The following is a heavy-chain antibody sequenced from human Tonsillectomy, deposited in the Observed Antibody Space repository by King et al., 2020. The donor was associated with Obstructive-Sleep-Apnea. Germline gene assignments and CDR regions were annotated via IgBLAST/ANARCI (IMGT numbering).Heavy chain of an antibody. CDR3: VRGRDLPESCSLGSCSGSFDY. Sequence: VQLVESGGGLVRPGRSLRLSCAASGFSFDAYAMYWVRQAPGKGLEWVASINWNSDGIDYADSVKGRFTISRDNAKNSLYLQMNSLRAEDTAFYYCVRGRDLPESCSLGSCSGSFDYWGQGPLVTLSS. CDR2: INWNSDGI. J-gene: IGHJ4*02. V-gene: IGHV3-9*01. D-gene: IGHD2-15*01. CDR1: GFSFDAYA.